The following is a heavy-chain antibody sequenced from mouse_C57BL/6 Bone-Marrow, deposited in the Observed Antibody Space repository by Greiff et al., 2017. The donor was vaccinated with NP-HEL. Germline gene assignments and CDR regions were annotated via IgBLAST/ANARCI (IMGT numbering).Heavy chain of an antibody. CDR3: ARMDGYYRYYYAMDY. Sequence: QVHVKQSGAELARPGASVKLSCKASGYTFTSYGISWVKQRTGQGLEWIGEIYPRSGNTYYNEKFKGKATLTADKSSSTAYMELRSLTSEDSAVYFCARMDGYYRYYYAMDYWGQGTSVTVSS. CDR1: GYTFTSYG. J-gene: IGHJ4*01. V-gene: IGHV1-81*01. CDR2: IYPRSGNT. D-gene: IGHD2-3*01.